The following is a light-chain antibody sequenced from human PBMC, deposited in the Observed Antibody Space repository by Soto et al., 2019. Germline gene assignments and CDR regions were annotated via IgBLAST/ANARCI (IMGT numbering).Light chain of an antibody. Sequence: QSVLTQPPSVSGAPGQRVTISCTGSSSNIGAGYDVHWYQQLPGTAPKLLIYTNSNRPSGVPDRFSGSKSGTSASLAITGLQAEDEADYYCQSYDSSLRVVVFGGGTKVTVL. V-gene: IGLV1-40*01. CDR1: SSNIGAGYD. CDR3: QSYDSSLRVVV. J-gene: IGLJ2*01. CDR2: TNS.